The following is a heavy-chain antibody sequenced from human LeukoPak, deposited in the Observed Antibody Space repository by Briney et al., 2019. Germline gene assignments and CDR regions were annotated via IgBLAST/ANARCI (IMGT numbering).Heavy chain of an antibody. D-gene: IGHD2-21*01. CDR3: ARGRGTIGSNRDFYFYYYMDI. CDR1: VYTYPNYA. CDR2: INLVNGNT. V-gene: IGHV1-3*03. Sequence: ASVTDSCQASVYTYPNYAMHWVRLAPGQRVQWMGRINLVNGNTKYSQYFEGRVTITRDTSASTVYMELSSLRPDDMAVYYCARGRGTIGSNRDFYFYYYMDIWGNGTTVTVSS. J-gene: IGHJ6*03.